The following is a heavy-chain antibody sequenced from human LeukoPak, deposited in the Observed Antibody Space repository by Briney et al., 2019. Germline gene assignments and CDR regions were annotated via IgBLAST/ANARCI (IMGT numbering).Heavy chain of an antibody. V-gene: IGHV3-23*01. CDR2: IADAGT. Sequence: PGGSLRLSCAASGFTFNDFAMTWVRQAPGKGLEWVSTIADAGTYYADSVKGRFIISRDNSKNMLYLQLNSLRADDTAMYYCARNLGPFDVRGPGPMVTVSS. CDR1: GFTFNDFA. CDR3: ARNLGPFDV. D-gene: IGHD3-16*01. J-gene: IGHJ3*01.